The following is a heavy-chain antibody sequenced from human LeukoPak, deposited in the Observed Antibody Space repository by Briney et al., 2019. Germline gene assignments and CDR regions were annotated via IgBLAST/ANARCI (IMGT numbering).Heavy chain of an antibody. D-gene: IGHD3-9*01. CDR3: AREAPYFDWLLYGQSWFIP. Sequence: TGGSLRLSCAASGFTFSSYWMNWVRQAPGKGLEWVANIKQDGSEKYYVDSVKGRFTISRDNAKNSLYLQANRLRAEDTAVYYCAREAPYFDWLLYGQSWFIPWGQGTLVTVSS. J-gene: IGHJ5*02. V-gene: IGHV3-7*04. CDR1: GFTFSSYW. CDR2: IKQDGSEK.